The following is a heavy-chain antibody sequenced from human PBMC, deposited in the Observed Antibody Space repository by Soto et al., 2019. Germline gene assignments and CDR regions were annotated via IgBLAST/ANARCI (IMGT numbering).Heavy chain of an antibody. J-gene: IGHJ4*02. Sequence: WGSLRLSCTVSGFAFNNYGINWVRQAPGKGLEWVSSISKSDYTYYSDSVKGRFAISRDNAKSSVSLQMNTLRVEDTAVYYCAREDSIIIPAVSEFWGQGTLVTVSS. V-gene: IGHV3-21*01. D-gene: IGHD2-2*01. CDR1: GFAFNNYG. CDR2: ISKSDYT. CDR3: AREDSIIIPAVSEF.